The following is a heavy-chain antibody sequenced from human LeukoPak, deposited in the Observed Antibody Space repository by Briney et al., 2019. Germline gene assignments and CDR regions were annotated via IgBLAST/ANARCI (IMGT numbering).Heavy chain of an antibody. V-gene: IGHV4-4*09. Sequence: SETLSLTCTVSGGSIRSYYWGWIRQPPGKGLEWIGYIYTSGSTNYNPSLKSRVTISVDTSKNQFSLKLSSVTAADTAVYYCARQEFGVVNDWGQGTLVTVSS. CDR2: IYTSGST. J-gene: IGHJ4*02. CDR3: ARQEFGVVND. CDR1: GGSIRSYY. D-gene: IGHD3-3*01.